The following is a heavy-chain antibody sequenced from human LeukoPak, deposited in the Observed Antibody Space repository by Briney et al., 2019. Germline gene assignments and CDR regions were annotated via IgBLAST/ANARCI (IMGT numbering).Heavy chain of an antibody. J-gene: IGHJ4*02. D-gene: IGHD1-26*01. CDR1: GFTFTRYW. CDR2: IKQNGSVK. CDR3: ASAGRWELLPLYYFDY. V-gene: IGHV3-7*01. Sequence: GGSLRLSCAASGFTFTRYWMSWVRQAPGKGLEWVANIKQNGSVKYYEDSMKGRFTISRDNAKNSLYLQMNSLRAEDTAVYYCASAGRWELLPLYYFDYWGQGTLVTVSS.